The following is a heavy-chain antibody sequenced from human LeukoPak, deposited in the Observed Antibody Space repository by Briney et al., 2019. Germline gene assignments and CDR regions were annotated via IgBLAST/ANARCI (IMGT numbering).Heavy chain of an antibody. J-gene: IGHJ3*02. Sequence: PSETLSLTCTVSGGSISSSDYYWRWIRQPPGTGLEWIGYIYYSGSTYYNPSLKSRVTISVDTSKNQFSLKLSSVTAADTAVYYCARDGGSYYTGADAFDIWGQGTMVSVSS. V-gene: IGHV4-30-4*08. CDR3: ARDGGSYYTGADAFDI. CDR1: GGSISSSDYY. D-gene: IGHD1-26*01. CDR2: IYYSGST.